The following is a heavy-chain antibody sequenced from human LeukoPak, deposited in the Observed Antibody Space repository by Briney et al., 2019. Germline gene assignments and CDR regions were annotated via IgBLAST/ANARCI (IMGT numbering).Heavy chain of an antibody. J-gene: IGHJ6*03. V-gene: IGHV3-21*01. Sequence: GGSLRRSCAASRFTFSSYSMNWVRQAPGKGLEWVSSISSSSYLYYQDLVKGLFTISRDNAKNSLYLQMNSLRAEDTAVYYCATIAVGGVVVPAAILYYMDVWGKGTTVTVSS. CDR1: RFTFSSYS. D-gene: IGHD2-2*01. CDR3: ATIAVGGVVVPAAILYYMDV. CDR2: ISSSSYL.